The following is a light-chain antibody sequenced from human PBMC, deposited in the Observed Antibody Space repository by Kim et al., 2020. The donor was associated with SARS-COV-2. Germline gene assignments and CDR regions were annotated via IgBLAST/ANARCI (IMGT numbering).Light chain of an antibody. V-gene: IGLV2-8*01. CDR1: SSDIGDYAY. CDR2: EVS. CDR3: SSYAGSNNLV. J-gene: IGLJ3*02. Sequence: GQSFTISCTGTSSDIGDYAYVSWYQQHPGKAPKLMIYEVSKRPSGVPDRFSGSKSGNTASLTVSGLQAEDEADYYCSSYAGSNNLVFGGGTQLTVL.